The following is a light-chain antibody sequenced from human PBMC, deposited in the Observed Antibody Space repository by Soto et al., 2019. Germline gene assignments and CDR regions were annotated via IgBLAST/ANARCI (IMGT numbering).Light chain of an antibody. CDR1: SXDVGGYNY. Sequence: QSALTQPGSVSGSPGQSITISCTGTSXDVGGYNYVSWYQQHPGKAPKLMIYEVSNRPSGVSNRSSGSKSGNTASLTISGLQAEDEADYYCSSYTSSTFYVFGTGTKVSVL. CDR3: SSYTSSTFYV. V-gene: IGLV2-14*01. J-gene: IGLJ1*01. CDR2: EVS.